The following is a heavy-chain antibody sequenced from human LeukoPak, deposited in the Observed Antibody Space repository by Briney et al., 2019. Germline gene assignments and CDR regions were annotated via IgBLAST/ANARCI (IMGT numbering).Heavy chain of an antibody. D-gene: IGHD2-15*01. Sequence: SETLSLTCAVYGGSFSGYYWSWIRQPPGKGLEWIGEINHSGSTNYNPSLKSRVTISVDTSKNQFSLKLSSVTAADTAVYYCARGGVGTRNYYYYYYMDVWGKGTTVTVSS. V-gene: IGHV4-34*01. J-gene: IGHJ6*03. CDR2: INHSGST. CDR1: GGSFSGYY. CDR3: ARGGVGTRNYYYYYYMDV.